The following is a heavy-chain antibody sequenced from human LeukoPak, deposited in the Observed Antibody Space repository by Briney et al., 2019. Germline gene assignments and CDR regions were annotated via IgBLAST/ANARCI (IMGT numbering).Heavy chain of an antibody. CDR2: IYTSGST. CDR3: ARVPYYYDSSGFYAFDI. D-gene: IGHD3-22*01. J-gene: IGHJ3*02. V-gene: IGHV4-61*02. CDR1: GGSISSSSFY. Sequence: PSETLSLTCTVSGGSISSSSFYWSWIRQPAGKGLEWIGRIYTSGSTNYNPSLKSRVTMSVDTSKNQFSLKLSSVTAADTAVYYCARVPYYYDSSGFYAFDIWGQGTMVTVSS.